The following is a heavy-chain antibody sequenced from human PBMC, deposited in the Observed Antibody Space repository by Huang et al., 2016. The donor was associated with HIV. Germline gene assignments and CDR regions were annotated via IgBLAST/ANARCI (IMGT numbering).Heavy chain of an antibody. D-gene: IGHD2-15*01. J-gene: IGHJ3*02. V-gene: IGHV3-9*01. CDR1: GFTFDDYA. CDR3: AKEGSSWLDAVDI. CDR2: ISGKSNTL. Sequence: EVQVVESGGGLAHPGRSLRLSCAASGFTFDDYAMHWIRQPPGKGLEWVASISGKSNTLAYADSVKGRFTISRDNAKNSLYLQMSSLGAEDTAFYFCAKEGSSWLDAVDIWGQGTLVTVSS.